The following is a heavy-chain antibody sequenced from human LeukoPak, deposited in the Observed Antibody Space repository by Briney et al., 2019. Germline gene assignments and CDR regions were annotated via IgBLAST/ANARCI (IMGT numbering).Heavy chain of an antibody. CDR2: INHSGST. Sequence: PSETLSLTCAVYGGSFSGYYWSWLRQPPGKGLEWIGEINHSGSTNYNPSLKSRVTISVDTSKNQFSLKLSSVTAADTAVYYCARGRGVYGGYSYVRFDYWGQGTLVTVSS. D-gene: IGHD5-18*01. J-gene: IGHJ4*02. CDR3: ARGRGVYGGYSYVRFDY. CDR1: GGSFSGYY. V-gene: IGHV4-34*01.